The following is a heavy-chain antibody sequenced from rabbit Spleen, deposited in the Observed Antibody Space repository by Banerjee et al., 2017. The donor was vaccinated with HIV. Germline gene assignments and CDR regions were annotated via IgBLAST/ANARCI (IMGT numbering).Heavy chain of an antibody. J-gene: IGHJ2*01. CDR1: GFDFSNYG. V-gene: IGHV1S47*01. Sequence: QEQLVESGGGLVQPGGSLKLSCEASGFDFSNYGVSWVRQAPGKGLEWIGYIDPVFGITNYASWVNGRFTISSHNAQNTLYLQLNSLTAADTATYFCARNYVNAFDPWGPGTLVTVS. D-gene: IGHD1-1*01. CDR3: ARNYVNAFDP. CDR2: IDPVFGIT.